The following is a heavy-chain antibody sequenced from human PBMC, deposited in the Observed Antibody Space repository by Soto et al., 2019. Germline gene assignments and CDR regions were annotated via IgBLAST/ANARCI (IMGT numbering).Heavy chain of an antibody. CDR1: GFTFSSYG. J-gene: IGHJ4*02. V-gene: IGHV3-33*01. D-gene: IGHD5-18*01. CDR2: IWYDGSNK. Sequence: PGGSLRLSCAASGFTFSSYGMHWVRQAPGKGLEWVAVIWYDGSNKYYADSVKGRFTISRDNSKNTLYLQMNSLRAEDTAVYYCARDPGEYVDTATYFDYWGQGTLVTVSS. CDR3: ARDPGEYVDTATYFDY.